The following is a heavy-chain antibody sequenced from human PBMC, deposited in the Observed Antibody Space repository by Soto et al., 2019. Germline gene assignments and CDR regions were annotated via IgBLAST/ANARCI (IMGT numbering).Heavy chain of an antibody. Sequence: GASVKVSCKASGFTFTSSAMQWVRQAPGQGLEWMGIINLGSGSTNYAQKFQGRVTMTRDTSTSTVYMELSSLRSEDTAVYYCAREYTAAGLDYWGQGTLVTVSS. D-gene: IGHD6-13*01. CDR3: AREYTAAGLDY. CDR2: INLGSGST. V-gene: IGHV1-46*03. J-gene: IGHJ4*02. CDR1: GFTFTSSA.